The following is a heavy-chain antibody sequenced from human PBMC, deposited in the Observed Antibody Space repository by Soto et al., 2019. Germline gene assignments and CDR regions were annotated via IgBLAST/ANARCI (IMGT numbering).Heavy chain of an antibody. D-gene: IGHD2-8*02. J-gene: IGHJ4*02. V-gene: IGHV1-2*02. Sequence: ASVKVSCKDSRYSFTGYYSHWVRQAPGQGLEWMGWINPDSGATNYARNFQGRVTLTSDTSISTASMDLTSLTSDDTAVYYCARGDYGTGGYPFPYFDYWGQGALVTVSS. CDR1: RYSFTGYY. CDR2: INPDSGAT. CDR3: ARGDYGTGGYPFPYFDY.